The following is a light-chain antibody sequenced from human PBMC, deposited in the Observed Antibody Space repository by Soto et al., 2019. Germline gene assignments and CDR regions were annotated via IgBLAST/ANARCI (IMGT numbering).Light chain of an antibody. CDR1: QSVSGN. J-gene: IGKJ1*01. CDR3: QQYNNWPPT. V-gene: IGKV3D-15*01. Sequence: EIVMTHSPATLSVSPGERATLSCRASQSVSGNLAWYQQKPGQAPRLLIYGASTRATGIPARFSGSGSGTEFTLTSSSLQSADFAVYYCQQYNNWPPTFGQGTKVEIK. CDR2: GAS.